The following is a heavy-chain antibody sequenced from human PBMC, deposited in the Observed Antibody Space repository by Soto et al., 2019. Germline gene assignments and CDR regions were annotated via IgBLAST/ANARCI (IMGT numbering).Heavy chain of an antibody. D-gene: IGHD4-17*01. CDR3: AKDRGDYGDAFDY. CDR2: ISYDGSNK. CDR1: GFTFSSYG. J-gene: IGHJ4*02. Sequence: QVQLVESGGGVVQPGRSLRLSCAASGFTFSSYGMHWVRQAPGKGLEWVAVISYDGSNKYYADSVKGRFTNSRDNSKNTLYLQMNSLRAEDTAVYYCAKDRGDYGDAFDYWGQGTLVTVSS. V-gene: IGHV3-30*18.